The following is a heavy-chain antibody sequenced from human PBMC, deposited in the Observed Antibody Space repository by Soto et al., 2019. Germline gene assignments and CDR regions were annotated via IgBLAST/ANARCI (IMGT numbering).Heavy chain of an antibody. CDR2: IYYSGST. CDR1: GVSINNYY. J-gene: IGHJ4*02. V-gene: IGHV4-30-4*08. Sequence: SETLSLTCTVSGVSINNYYWTWIRQPPGKGLEWIGCIYYSGSTYYNPSLKSRVTISVDTSKNQFSLKLSSVTAADTAVYYCARATSNPYYFDYRGQGTLVTVS. CDR3: ARATSNPYYFDY. D-gene: IGHD4-4*01.